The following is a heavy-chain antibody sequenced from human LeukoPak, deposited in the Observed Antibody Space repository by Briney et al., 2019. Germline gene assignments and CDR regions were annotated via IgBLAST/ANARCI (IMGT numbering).Heavy chain of an antibody. CDR3: AKEFDSSGYSAFDI. Sequence: PGGSLRLSCAASGFTFSSYGMHWVRQAPGKGLEWVAVIWYDGSNKYYADSVKGRFTISRDNSKNTLYLQMNSLRAEDTAVYYCAKEFDSSGYSAFDIWGQGTMVIVSS. CDR2: IWYDGSNK. V-gene: IGHV3-33*06. CDR1: GFTFSSYG. J-gene: IGHJ3*02. D-gene: IGHD3-22*01.